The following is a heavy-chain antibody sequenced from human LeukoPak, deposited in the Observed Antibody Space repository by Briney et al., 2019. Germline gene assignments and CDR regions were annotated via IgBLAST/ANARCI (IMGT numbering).Heavy chain of an antibody. CDR2: IIYGGTT. Sequence: PSETLSLTCSVSGGSISSSFYYWGWIRQPPGKGLEWIVSIIYGGTTYYNPSLKSRITTSLDTPKSQFSLRLTSVTAADTAVYYCARHDYDSSGYRRDYYFDYWGQGSLVTVSS. CDR1: GGSISSSFYY. V-gene: IGHV4-39*01. CDR3: ARHDYDSSGYRRDYYFDY. D-gene: IGHD3-22*01. J-gene: IGHJ4*02.